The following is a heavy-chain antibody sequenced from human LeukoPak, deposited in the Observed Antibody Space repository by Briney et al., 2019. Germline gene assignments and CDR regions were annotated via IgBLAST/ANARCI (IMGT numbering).Heavy chain of an antibody. CDR1: GGSISSSSYY. CDR2: IYYSGST. Sequence: SETLSLTCTVSGGSISSSSYYWGWIRQPPGKGLEWIGSIYYSGSTYYNPSLKSRVTISVDTSKSQFSLKLSSVTAADTAVYYCARQGRGDSSGLDCWGQGTLVTVSS. D-gene: IGHD3-22*01. J-gene: IGHJ4*02. CDR3: ARQGRGDSSGLDC. V-gene: IGHV4-39*01.